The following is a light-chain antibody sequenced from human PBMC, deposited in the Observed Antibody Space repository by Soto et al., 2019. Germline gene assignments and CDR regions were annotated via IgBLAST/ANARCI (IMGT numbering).Light chain of an antibody. CDR2: VNSDGSH. CDR1: SGHSRYA. J-gene: IGLJ3*02. Sequence: HVLTQSPSASASLGASVKLTCTLTSGHSRYAIAWHQQQPEKGPRYLMKVNSDGSHSKGDGIPDRFSGSSSGAERYLTISSLQSEDESAYYCQTWDTGIVVFGGGTQLTVL. CDR3: QTWDTGIVV. V-gene: IGLV4-69*01.